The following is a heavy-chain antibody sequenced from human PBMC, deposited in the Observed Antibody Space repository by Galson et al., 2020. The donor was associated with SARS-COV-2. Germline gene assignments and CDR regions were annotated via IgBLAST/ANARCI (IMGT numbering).Heavy chain of an antibody. Sequence: SETLPLTCTVSGGSLSSYYWSWIRQPAGQGLEWIGRIYTSGSTNYNPSLKSRVTMSVDTSKNQFSLKLSSVTAADTAVYYCARGDSSSWYTTVLLEYWGQGTLVTVSS. CDR2: IYTSGST. CDR3: ARGDSSSWYTTVLLEY. V-gene: IGHV4-4*07. CDR1: GGSLSSYY. J-gene: IGHJ4*02. D-gene: IGHD6-13*01.